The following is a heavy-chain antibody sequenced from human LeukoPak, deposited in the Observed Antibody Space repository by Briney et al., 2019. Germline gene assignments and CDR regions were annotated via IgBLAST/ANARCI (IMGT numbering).Heavy chain of an antibody. CDR1: GFTFSSYA. D-gene: IGHD3-22*01. Sequence: GGSLRLSCAASGFTFSSYAMSWVRQAPGKGLVWVSRINSDGSSTSYADSVKGRFTISRDNAKNTLYLQMNSLRAEDTAVYFCARDYYDSSGYSGAFDIWGQGTMVTVSS. V-gene: IGHV3-74*01. CDR2: INSDGSST. J-gene: IGHJ3*02. CDR3: ARDYYDSSGYSGAFDI.